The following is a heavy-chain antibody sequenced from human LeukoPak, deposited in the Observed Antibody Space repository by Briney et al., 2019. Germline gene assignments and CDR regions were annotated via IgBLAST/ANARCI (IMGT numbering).Heavy chain of an antibody. CDR3: AKPFKYYGSGSYSGDGFGY. Sequence: PGGSLRLSCAASGFTFDDYTMHWVRQAPGKGLEWVSLISWDDGSTYYADSVKGRFTISRDNSKNTLYLQMNSLRAEDTAVYYCAKPFKYYGSGSYSGDGFGYWGQGTLVTVSS. D-gene: IGHD3-10*01. CDR2: ISWDDGST. CDR1: GFTFDDYT. V-gene: IGHV3-43*01. J-gene: IGHJ4*02.